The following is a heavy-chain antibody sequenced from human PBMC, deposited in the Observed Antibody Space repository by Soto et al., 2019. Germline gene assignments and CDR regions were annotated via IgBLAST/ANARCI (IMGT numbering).Heavy chain of an antibody. CDR1: GFTFSSYG. J-gene: IGHJ4*02. D-gene: IGHD3-22*01. CDR3: AKDAYSSAFDY. CDR2: ISYDGSNK. V-gene: IGHV3-30*18. Sequence: GGSLRLSCAASGFTFSSYGMHWVRQAPGKGLEWVAVISYDGSNKYYADSVKGRFTISRDNSKNTLYLQMNSLRAEDTAVYYCAKDAYSSAFDYWGQGTLVTVS.